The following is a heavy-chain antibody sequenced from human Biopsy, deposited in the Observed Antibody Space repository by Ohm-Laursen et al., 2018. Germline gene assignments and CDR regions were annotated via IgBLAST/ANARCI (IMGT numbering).Heavy chain of an antibody. V-gene: IGHV3-74*03. CDR2: INIDGSGT. Sequence: GSLRLSCTASGFTFNSYWMHWVRQAPGKGLVWVSRINIDGSGTKYADSVKGRFTVSRDNAKNTLYLQMNSLTAEDTAVYYRARGGFFAYSTFDYWGQGALVTVSS. CDR3: ARGGFFAYSTFDY. CDR1: GFTFNSYW. J-gene: IGHJ4*02. D-gene: IGHD4-11*01.